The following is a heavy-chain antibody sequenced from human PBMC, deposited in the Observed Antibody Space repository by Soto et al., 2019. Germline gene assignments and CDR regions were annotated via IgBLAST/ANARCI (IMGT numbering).Heavy chain of an antibody. D-gene: IGHD3-10*01. CDR3: ARGRYGEY. CDR1: GYTFTSYG. Sequence: QVHLVQSGAEVKKPGASVKVSCKASGYTFTSYGITWVRQAPGQGLEWMGWISAHNGNTDYAQKLQGRVIVTRDTSTSTAYMELRSLISADTAVYYCARGRYGEYWGQGALVTVSS. J-gene: IGHJ4*02. V-gene: IGHV1-18*01. CDR2: ISAHNGNT.